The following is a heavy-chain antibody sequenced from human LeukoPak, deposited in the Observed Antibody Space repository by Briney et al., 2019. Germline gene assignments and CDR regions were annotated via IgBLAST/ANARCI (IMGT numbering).Heavy chain of an antibody. CDR1: GFTFSSYG. D-gene: IGHD3/OR15-3a*01. J-gene: IGHJ4*02. V-gene: IGHV3-23*01. CDR2: ISGSGGST. CDR3: AKVWTAYSDDYFDY. Sequence: GGSLRLSCAASGFTFSSYGMSWVRQAPGKGLESVSSISGSGGSTNHADSVKGRFTISRDNSKNTLYLQMNSLRAEDTAVYYCAKVWTAYSDDYFDYWGQGTLVTVSS.